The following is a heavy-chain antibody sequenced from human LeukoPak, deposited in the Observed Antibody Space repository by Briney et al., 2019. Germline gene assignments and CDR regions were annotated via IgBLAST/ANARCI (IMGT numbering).Heavy chain of an antibody. V-gene: IGHV3-48*03. Sequence: PGGSLRLSCAASGFXFSSYEINWVRQAPGKGLEWVSYIGGSGGTIYYADSVKGRFTISRDNARNSLYLQMSSLRVDDTAVYYCARRRFDCWGQGILVTVSS. J-gene: IGHJ5*01. CDR2: IGGSGGTI. CDR1: GFXFSSYE. CDR3: ARRRFDC.